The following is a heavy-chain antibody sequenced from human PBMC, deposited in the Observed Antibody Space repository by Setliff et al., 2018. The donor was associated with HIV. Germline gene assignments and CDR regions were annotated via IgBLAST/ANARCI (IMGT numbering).Heavy chain of an antibody. CDR1: GYTFTDYY. D-gene: IGHD3-3*01. Sequence: ASVKVSCKASGYTFTDYYFHWVRQAPGQGLEWMGWVNPKFGGTLYAQKFRGRVTMTRDMSINTVYLELSSLSSYDTAVYYCARDLSTHWSGYSLGFWGPGTLVTVSS. J-gene: IGHJ4*02. CDR2: VNPKFGGT. V-gene: IGHV1-2*02. CDR3: ARDLSTHWSGYSLGF.